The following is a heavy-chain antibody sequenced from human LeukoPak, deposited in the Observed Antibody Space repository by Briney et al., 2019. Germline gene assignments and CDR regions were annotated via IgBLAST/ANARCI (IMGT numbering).Heavy chain of an antibody. CDR1: GITFSTFA. V-gene: IGHV3-23*01. D-gene: IGHD5-12*01. CDR2: ISGGGDRT. J-gene: IGHJ4*02. CDR3: AKGHSAYGTGFDY. Sequence: PGGSLRLSCAASGITFSTFAVSWVRQAPGRGLECVSVISGGGDRTYYAETVRGRFTISRDNSKNTLYLQMSSLRADDTAIYYCAKGHSAYGTGFDYWGQGTLVTVSS.